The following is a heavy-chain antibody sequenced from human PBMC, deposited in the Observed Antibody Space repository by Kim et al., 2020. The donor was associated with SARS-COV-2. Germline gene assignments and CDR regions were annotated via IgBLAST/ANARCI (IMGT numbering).Heavy chain of an antibody. CDR3: TPYDYVWGSYRA. Sequence: DYAAAVKGRFTISRDDSKNTLYLQMNSLKTEDTAVYYCTPYDYVWGSYRAWGQGTLVTVSS. V-gene: IGHV3-15*01. J-gene: IGHJ4*02. D-gene: IGHD3-16*02.